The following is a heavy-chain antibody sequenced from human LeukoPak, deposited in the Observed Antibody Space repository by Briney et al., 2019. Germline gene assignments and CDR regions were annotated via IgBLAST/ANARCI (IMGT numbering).Heavy chain of an antibody. D-gene: IGHD3-3*01. CDR1: GFTFSSYS. V-gene: IGHV3-23*01. Sequence: GGSLRLSCAASGFTFSSYSMGCVRQAPGEGLEWVSAIIGSVGSTYYADSVKGRFTISSDNHKNTLYLQMNSLRAGDTAVYYCAKDALFGVVISYFDYWGQGTLVTVSS. J-gene: IGHJ4*02. CDR2: IIGSVGST. CDR3: AKDALFGVVISYFDY.